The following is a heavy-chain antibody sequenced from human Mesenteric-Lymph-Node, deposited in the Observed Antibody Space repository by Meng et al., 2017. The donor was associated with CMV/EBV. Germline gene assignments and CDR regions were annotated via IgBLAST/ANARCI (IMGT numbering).Heavy chain of an antibody. D-gene: IGHD3-3*01. CDR1: GYPFTNYG. J-gene: IGHJ4*02. CDR2: ISVYNGDT. V-gene: IGHV1-18*01. Sequence: DSVKVSCKASGYPFTNYGVTWVRQAPGQGLEWMGWISVYNGDTNYAQKLQGRVTMTTDTSTSTAYMELRSLRSDDTAVYYCARITYDFWSGYYDNFDYWGQGTLVTVSS. CDR3: ARITYDFWSGYYDNFDY.